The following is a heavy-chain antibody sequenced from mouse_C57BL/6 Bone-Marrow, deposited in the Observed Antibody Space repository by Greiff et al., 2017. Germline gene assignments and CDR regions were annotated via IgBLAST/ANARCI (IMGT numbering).Heavy chain of an antibody. CDR3: ARDYYGSSSCFDY. V-gene: IGHV1-69*01. CDR2: IDPSDSYT. J-gene: IGHJ2*01. Sequence: QVHVKQPGAELVMPGASVKLSCKASGYTFISYWMHWVKQRPGQGLEWIGEIDPSDSYTTYNKKFKGKSTLTVDKSSSPAYMQLSSLTSEYSAVYYCARDYYGSSSCFDYWGQGTTLTVSS. CDR1: GYTFISYW. D-gene: IGHD1-1*01.